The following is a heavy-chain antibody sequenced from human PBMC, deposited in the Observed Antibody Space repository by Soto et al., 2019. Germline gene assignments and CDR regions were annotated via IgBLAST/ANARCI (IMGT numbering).Heavy chain of an antibody. CDR2: ISGSSSYI. CDR3: ARDRYGDYAYDY. D-gene: IGHD4-17*01. V-gene: IGHV3-21*01. CDR1: GFTFSSYS. J-gene: IGHJ4*02. Sequence: EVQLVESGGGLVKPGGSLRLSCAASGFTFSSYSMNWVRQAPGKGLEWVSSISGSSSYIYYADSVKGRFTISRDNAKNSLYLQMKSLRAEDTAVYYCARDRYGDYAYDYWGQGTLVTVSS.